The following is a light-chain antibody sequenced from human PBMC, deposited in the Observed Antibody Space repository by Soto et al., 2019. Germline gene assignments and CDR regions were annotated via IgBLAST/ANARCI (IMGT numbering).Light chain of an antibody. CDR3: QSYDSSRSYV. J-gene: IGLJ1*01. V-gene: IGLV1-40*01. Sequence: QSVLTQPPSVSGAPGQRVTISCTGSRTNIGAGYDVHWYQHLPGTAPKLLIYGNSNRPSGVPDRFSGSKSGTSASLAITGLQAEDEADDYCQSYDSSRSYVFGTGTKLTVL. CDR1: RTNIGAGYD. CDR2: GNS.